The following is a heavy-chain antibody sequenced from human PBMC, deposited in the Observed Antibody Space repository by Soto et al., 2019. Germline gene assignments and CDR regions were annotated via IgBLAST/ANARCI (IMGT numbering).Heavy chain of an antibody. CDR2: ISYDGSNK. CDR1: GFTFSSYG. V-gene: IGHV3-30*18. CDR3: AKNPLRELRVNWFDP. D-gene: IGHD1-7*01. J-gene: IGHJ5*02. Sequence: GGSLRLSCAASGFTFSSYGMHWVRQAPGKGLEWVAVISYDGSNKYYADSVKGRFTISRDNSKNTLYLQMNSLRAEDTAVYYCAKNPLRELRVNWFDPWGQGTLVTVSS.